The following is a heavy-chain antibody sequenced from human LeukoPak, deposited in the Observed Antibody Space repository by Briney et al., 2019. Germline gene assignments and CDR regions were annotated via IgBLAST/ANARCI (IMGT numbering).Heavy chain of an antibody. D-gene: IGHD3-22*01. Sequence: ASVKVSCKASGYTFTGYYMHWVRQAPGQGLEWMGWINPNSGGTNYAQKFQGRVTMTRGTSISTAYMELSRLRSDDTAVYYCARRMYYYDSSGYYQLGYWGQGTLVTVSS. J-gene: IGHJ4*02. CDR3: ARRMYYYDSSGYYQLGY. CDR1: GYTFTGYY. CDR2: INPNSGGT. V-gene: IGHV1-2*02.